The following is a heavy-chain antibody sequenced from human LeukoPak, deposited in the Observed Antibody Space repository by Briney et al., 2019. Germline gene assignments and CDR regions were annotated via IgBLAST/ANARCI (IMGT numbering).Heavy chain of an antibody. J-gene: IGHJ4*02. Sequence: GGSLRLSCAASGFTFSSYGMHWVRQAPGKGLEWVAVISYDGSNKYYADPVKGRFTISRDNSKNTLYLQMNSLRAEDTAVYYCAKDHIVVVVAATPDYWGQGTLVTVSS. CDR2: ISYDGSNK. D-gene: IGHD2-15*01. CDR1: GFTFSSYG. V-gene: IGHV3-30*18. CDR3: AKDHIVVVVAATPDY.